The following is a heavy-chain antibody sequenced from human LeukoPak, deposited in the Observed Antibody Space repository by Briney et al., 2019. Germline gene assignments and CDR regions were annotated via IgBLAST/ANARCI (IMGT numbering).Heavy chain of an antibody. J-gene: IGHJ4*02. V-gene: IGHV3-11*04. CDR1: GGSFSGYY. CDR3: ARVRTPRWGFDY. Sequence: LSLTCAVYGGSFSGYYWSWLRQPPGKGLEWVSYISGSGSTIYYADSVKGRFTISRDNAKNSLYLQMNSLRAEDTAVYYCARVRTPRWGFDYWGQGTLVTVSS. D-gene: IGHD1/OR15-1a*01. CDR2: ISGSGSTI.